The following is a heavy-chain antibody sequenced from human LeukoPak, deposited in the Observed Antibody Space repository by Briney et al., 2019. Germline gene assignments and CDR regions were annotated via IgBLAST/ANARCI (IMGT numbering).Heavy chain of an antibody. CDR2: IYNSGST. V-gene: IGHV3-53*01. CDR1: GFTVRTYY. D-gene: IGHD3-16*01. Sequence: PGESLRLSCAASGFTVRTYYLSWVRQVPGKGLEWVSVIYNSGSTYYADSVKGRFTISRDNSKNMLYLQMGSLRAEDTAVYYCAGGGVRWELHFWGQGTLVTVSS. CDR3: AGGGVRWELHF. J-gene: IGHJ4*02.